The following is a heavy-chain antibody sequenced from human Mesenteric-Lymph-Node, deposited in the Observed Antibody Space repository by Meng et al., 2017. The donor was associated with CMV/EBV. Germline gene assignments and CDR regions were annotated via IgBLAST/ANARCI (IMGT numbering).Heavy chain of an antibody. CDR2: ISHNGGT. V-gene: IGHV4-34*01. J-gene: IGHJ4*02. Sequence: SETLSLTCAVYGGSLNGFYWSWIRQSPEKGLEWIGEISHNGGTSYNPSLKTRATMSVDTSKNQFSLKLTSVTAADTAVYYCARIQLWLRYFDLWGQGTLVTVSS. D-gene: IGHD5-18*01. CDR3: ARIQLWLRYFDL. CDR1: GGSLNGFY.